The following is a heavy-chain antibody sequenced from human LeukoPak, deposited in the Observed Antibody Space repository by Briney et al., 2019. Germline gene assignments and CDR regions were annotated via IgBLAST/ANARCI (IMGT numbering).Heavy chain of an antibody. CDR3: ARAGYSSGWPHYYYYYYMDV. Sequence: PGGSLRLSCAAYGFTFSSYAMSWVRQAPGKGLEWVSSISSSSSYIYYADSVKGRFTISRDNAKNSLYLQMNSLRAEDTAVYYCARAGYSSGWPHYYYYYYMDVWGKGTTVTISS. CDR1: GFTFSSYA. V-gene: IGHV3-21*01. CDR2: ISSSSSYI. D-gene: IGHD6-19*01. J-gene: IGHJ6*03.